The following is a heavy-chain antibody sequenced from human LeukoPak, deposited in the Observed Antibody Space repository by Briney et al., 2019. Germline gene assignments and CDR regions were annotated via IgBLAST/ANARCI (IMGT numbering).Heavy chain of an antibody. J-gene: IGHJ4*02. CDR3: AKFGTYYYDSSGYYSRYFDY. CDR2: ISGSGGST. CDR1: GLTFSIYA. Sequence: GGSLRLSCAASGLTFSIYAMSWVRQAPGKGLEWVSAISGSGGSTYYADSVKGRFTISRDNSKNTLYLQMNSLRAEDTAVYYCAKFGTYYYDSSGYYSRYFDYWGQGTLVTVSS. V-gene: IGHV3-23*01. D-gene: IGHD3-22*01.